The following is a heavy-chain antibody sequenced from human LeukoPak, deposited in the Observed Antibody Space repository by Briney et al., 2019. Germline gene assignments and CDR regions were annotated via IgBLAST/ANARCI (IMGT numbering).Heavy chain of an antibody. Sequence: QTGGSLRLSCAASGFTFSGYAMSWVRQAPGKGLEWVSAISGSGGSTYYADSVKGRFTISRDNSKNTLFLQMNSLRAEDTAVYYRASITGTTEDHWAQGTGVSVFS. D-gene: IGHD1-1*01. CDR2: ISGSGGST. CDR1: GFTFSGYA. J-gene: IGHJ4*02. CDR3: ASITGTTEDH. V-gene: IGHV3-23*01.